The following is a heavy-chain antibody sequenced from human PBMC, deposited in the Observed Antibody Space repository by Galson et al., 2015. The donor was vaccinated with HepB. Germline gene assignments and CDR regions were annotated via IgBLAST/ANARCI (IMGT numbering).Heavy chain of an antibody. CDR1: GFTFSSYA. V-gene: IGHV3-23*01. Sequence: SLRLSCAASGFTFSSYAMSWVRQAPGKGLEWVSAISGSGGSTYYADSVKGRFTISRDNSKNTLYLQMNSLRAEDTAVYYCAKAARGDREWTTVTEGDFDYWGQGTLVTVSS. CDR2: ISGSGGST. CDR3: AKAARGDREWTTVTEGDFDY. J-gene: IGHJ4*02. D-gene: IGHD4-17*01.